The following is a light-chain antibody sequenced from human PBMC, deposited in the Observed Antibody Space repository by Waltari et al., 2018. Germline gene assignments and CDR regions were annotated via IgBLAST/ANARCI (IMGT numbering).Light chain of an antibody. CDR3: AAWDDSLSGRGVV. V-gene: IGLV1-47*01. Sequence: QSVLTQPPSASGTPGQRVTISCSGSSSNIGSNYVYWYQQLPGTAPKLLIYRNNHRPLGVPDRFAGSKSGTSASLAISGLRSEDEADYYCAAWDDSLSGRGVVFGGGTKLTVL. CDR1: SSNIGSNY. J-gene: IGLJ2*01. CDR2: RNN.